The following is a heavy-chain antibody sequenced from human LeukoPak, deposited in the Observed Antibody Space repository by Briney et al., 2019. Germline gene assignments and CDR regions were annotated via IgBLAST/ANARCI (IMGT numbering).Heavy chain of an antibody. V-gene: IGHV4-34*01. CDR1: GGSFSGYY. CDR2: INHSGST. D-gene: IGHD2-2*01. CDR3: ARGLGEEVPAAPVYYMDV. Sequence: SETLSLTCAVYGGSFSGYYWSWIRQPPGKGLEWIGEINHSGSTNYNPSLKSRVTISVDTSKNQFSLKLSSVTAAGTAVYYCARGLGEEVPAAPVYYMDVWGKGTTVTVSS. J-gene: IGHJ6*03.